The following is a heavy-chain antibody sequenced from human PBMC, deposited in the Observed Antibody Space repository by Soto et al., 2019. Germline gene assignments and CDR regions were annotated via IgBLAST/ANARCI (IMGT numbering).Heavy chain of an antibody. CDR1: GFTFSSYG. J-gene: IGHJ6*02. Sequence: PGGSLRLSCAASGFTFSSYGMPCVRQCPDKKLEWVAVISYDGSNKYYADSVKGRFTISRDNSKNTLYLQMNSLRAEDTAVYYCAKERGGYCMDVGRQGTTVTVSS. CDR2: ISYDGSNK. D-gene: IGHD1-26*01. V-gene: IGHV3-30*18. CDR3: AKERGGYCMDV.